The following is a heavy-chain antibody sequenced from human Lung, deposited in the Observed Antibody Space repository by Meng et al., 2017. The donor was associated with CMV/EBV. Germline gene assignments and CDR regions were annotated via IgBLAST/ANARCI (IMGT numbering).Heavy chain of an antibody. CDR3: ARDRTAGLWFGELVYGPDLGY. Sequence: GGSXRLSCAASGFTFSSYAMHWVRQAPGKGLEWVAVISYDGSNKYYADSVKGRFTISRDNSKNTLYLQMNSLRAEDTAVYYCARDRTAGLWFGELVYGPDLGYWXQGTXVTVSS. D-gene: IGHD3-10*01. V-gene: IGHV3-30*04. J-gene: IGHJ4*02. CDR1: GFTFSSYA. CDR2: ISYDGSNK.